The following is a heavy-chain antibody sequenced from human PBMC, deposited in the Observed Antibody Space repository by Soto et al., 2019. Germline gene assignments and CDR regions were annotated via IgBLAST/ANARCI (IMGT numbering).Heavy chain of an antibody. CDR3: ARDRSGIAVAGYYYYYGMDV. CDR1: GFTFSSYS. J-gene: IGHJ6*02. Sequence: GGSLRLSCAASGFTFSSYSMNWVRQAPGKGLEWVSSISSSSSYIYYADSVKGRFTISRDNAKNSLYLQMKSLRAEDTAVYYCARDRSGIAVAGYYYYYGMDVWGQGTTVTVSS. V-gene: IGHV3-21*01. CDR2: ISSSSSYI. D-gene: IGHD6-19*01.